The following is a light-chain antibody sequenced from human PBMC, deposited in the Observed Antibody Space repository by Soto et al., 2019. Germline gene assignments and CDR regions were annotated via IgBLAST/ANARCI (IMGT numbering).Light chain of an antibody. V-gene: IGKV1-13*02. CDR1: QGISSA. J-gene: IGKJ5*01. CDR3: QQFNSYPIT. CDR2: DAS. Sequence: AIQLTQSPSSLSASVGDRVTITCRASQGISSALAGYQQKPGKAPKLLIYDASSLESGVPSRFSGSGSGTDFTLTIRSLQPEDFATYYCQQFNSYPITFGQGTRLEIK.